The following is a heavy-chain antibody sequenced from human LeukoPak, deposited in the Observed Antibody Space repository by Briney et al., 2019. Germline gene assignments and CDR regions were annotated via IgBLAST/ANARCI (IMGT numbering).Heavy chain of an antibody. CDR1: GGSISRDY. V-gene: IGHV4-59*01. CDR3: SRRGGNGPFNWFDP. J-gene: IGHJ5*02. Sequence: SETLSLTCTVSGGSISRDYWSWIRQPPGKGLEWVGYIYYSGSTDYHPSLKGRVTIPGETSNKQFSLKLSSVTAANPAGFSCSRRGGNGPFNWFDPWGQGTLVTVSS. CDR2: IYYSGST. D-gene: IGHD1-26*01.